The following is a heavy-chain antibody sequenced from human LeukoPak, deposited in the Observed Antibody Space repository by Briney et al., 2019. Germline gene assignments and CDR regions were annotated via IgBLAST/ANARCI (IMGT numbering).Heavy chain of an antibody. Sequence: GGSLRLSCAASGFTFSSYWMSWVRQAPGKGLEWVANIKQDGSEKYYVDSVKGRFTISRDNAKNSLYLQMNSLRAEDTAVYYCARGAKYDFWSGHDRFYNWFDPWGQGTLVTVSS. J-gene: IGHJ5*02. CDR1: GFTFSSYW. D-gene: IGHD3-3*01. CDR2: IKQDGSEK. V-gene: IGHV3-7*01. CDR3: ARGAKYDFWSGHDRFYNWFDP.